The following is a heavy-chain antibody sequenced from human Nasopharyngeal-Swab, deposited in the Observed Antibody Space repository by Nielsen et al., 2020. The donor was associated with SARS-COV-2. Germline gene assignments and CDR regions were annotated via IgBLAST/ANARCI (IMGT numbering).Heavy chain of an antibody. J-gene: IGHJ4*02. D-gene: IGHD3-10*01. V-gene: IGHV5-51*01. CDR1: GYSFDYSW. Sequence: GESLKISCKGSGYSFDYSWIAWVRQMPGKGLEWMGMIYPGDSNTKYSPSFQGQGTISVDKSISTAYLQWNSLKVSDTGIYFCARSFFDGSEKFYNGLYFFDYWGQGTLVTVSS. CDR3: ARSFFDGSEKFYNGLYFFDY. CDR2: IYPGDSNT.